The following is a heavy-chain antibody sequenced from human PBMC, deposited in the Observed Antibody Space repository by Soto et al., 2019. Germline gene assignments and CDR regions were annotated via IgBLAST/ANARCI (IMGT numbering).Heavy chain of an antibody. D-gene: IGHD2-2*01. CDR3: AGLYCSSTSCKIDY. J-gene: IGHJ4*02. V-gene: IGHV4-59*01. CDR2: IYYSGST. CDR1: GGSISTYY. Sequence: SETLSLTCSVSGGSISTYYWSWIQQPPGKGLEWIGYIYYSGSTNYNASLKSRVTISVDTSKKQFSLNLSSVTAADTAVYFCAGLYCSSTSCKIDYWGQGTLVTVSS.